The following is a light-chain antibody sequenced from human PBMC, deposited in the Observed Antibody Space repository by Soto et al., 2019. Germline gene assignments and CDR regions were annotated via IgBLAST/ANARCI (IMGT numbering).Light chain of an antibody. CDR1: QSVSSSY. Sequence: EIVLTQSPGTLSLSPGERATLSCRASQSVSSSYLAWCQQKPGQAPRLLIYGASSRATGIPDRFSGSGSGTXXXXXXXXXXXXXFAVYYCQQYGSSQRLTFGGGTKVEIK. CDR3: QQYGSSQRLT. CDR2: GAS. V-gene: IGKV3-20*01. J-gene: IGKJ4*01.